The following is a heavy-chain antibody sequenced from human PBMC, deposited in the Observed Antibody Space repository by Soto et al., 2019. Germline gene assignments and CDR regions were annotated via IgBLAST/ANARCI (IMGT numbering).Heavy chain of an antibody. Sequence: QVQLVQSGAEVKKPGSSVKVSCKASGGTFSSYAISWVRQAPGQGLEWMGGIIPIFGTANYAQKLPARVTTTADESPSTAYMELSSLRSEDTAVYYCARGKMNEQWLAPSFDYWGQGTLVTVSS. CDR1: GGTFSSYA. CDR3: ARGKMNEQWLAPSFDY. D-gene: IGHD6-19*01. V-gene: IGHV1-69*01. J-gene: IGHJ4*02. CDR2: IIPIFGTA.